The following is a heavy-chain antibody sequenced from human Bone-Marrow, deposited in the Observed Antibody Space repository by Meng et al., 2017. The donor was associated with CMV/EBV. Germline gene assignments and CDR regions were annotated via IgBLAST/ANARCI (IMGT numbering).Heavy chain of an antibody. CDR2: ISSSSSYI. CDR1: GFTFSSYS. V-gene: IGHV3-21*01. Sequence: GESLKISCAASGFTFSSYSMNWVRQAPGKGLEWVSSISSSSSYIYYADSVKGRFTISRDNAKNSLYLQMNSLRAEETAVYYCAKEASYPSEYSSSLYYYYGMDVWGQGTTVTVSS. D-gene: IGHD6-6*01. CDR3: AKEASYPSEYSSSLYYYYGMDV. J-gene: IGHJ6*02.